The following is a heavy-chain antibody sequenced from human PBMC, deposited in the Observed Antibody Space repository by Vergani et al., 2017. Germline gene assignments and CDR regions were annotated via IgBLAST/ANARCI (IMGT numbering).Heavy chain of an antibody. CDR1: GFTVSSNY. CDR3: ARDPFILTKYYYDSSGFDY. CDR2: IYSGGST. Sequence: EVQLVESGGGLVQPGGSLRLSCAASGFTVSSNYMSWVRQAPGTGLEWVSVIYSGGSTYYADSVKGRFTISRDNSKNTLYLQMNSLRAEDTAVYYCARDPFILTKYYYDSSGFDYWGQGTLVTVSS. D-gene: IGHD3-22*01. J-gene: IGHJ4*02. V-gene: IGHV3-66*01.